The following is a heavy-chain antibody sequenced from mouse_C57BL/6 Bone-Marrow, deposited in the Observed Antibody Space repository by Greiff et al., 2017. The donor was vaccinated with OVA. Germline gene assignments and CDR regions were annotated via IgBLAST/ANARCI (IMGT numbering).Heavy chain of an antibody. D-gene: IGHD2-1*01. CDR2: ISSGGSYT. J-gene: IGHJ3*01. CDR1: GFTFSSYG. CDR3: ARHDLPRWLAY. Sequence: EVQRVESGGDLVKPGGSLKLSCAASGFTFSSYGMSWVRQTPDKRLEWVATISSGGSYTYYPDSVKGRFTISRDNAKNTLYLQMSSLKSEDTAMYYCARHDLPRWLAYWGQGTLVTVSA. V-gene: IGHV5-6*01.